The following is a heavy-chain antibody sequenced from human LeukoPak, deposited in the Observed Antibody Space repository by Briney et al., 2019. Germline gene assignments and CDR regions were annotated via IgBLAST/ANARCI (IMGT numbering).Heavy chain of an antibody. CDR2: INPHTGGT. CDR3: ARAKGAVDHNWFDP. D-gene: IGHD6-19*01. J-gene: IGHJ5*02. Sequence: ASVKVSCKASGYTFTGYYVHWVRQAPGQGLEWMGRINPHTGGTNSAQKFQGRITMTRDTSISTAYMELSRLRFDDTAVYYCARAKGAVDHNWFDPWGQGTLVTVSS. V-gene: IGHV1-2*06. CDR1: GYTFTGYY.